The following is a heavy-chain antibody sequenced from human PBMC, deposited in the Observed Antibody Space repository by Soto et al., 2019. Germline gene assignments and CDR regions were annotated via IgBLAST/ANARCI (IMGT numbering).Heavy chain of an antibody. V-gene: IGHV4-31*03. CDR2: IYYSGST. J-gene: IGHJ6*02. D-gene: IGHD3-3*01. CDR1: GGSISSGGYY. Sequence: PSETLSLTCTVSGGSISSGGYYWSWIRQHPGKGLEWIGYIYYSGSTYYNPSLKSRVTISVDTSKNQFSLRLSSVTAADTAVYYCGREFSSVIFGVPPKNYYYGMDVWGQGTTVTVSS. CDR3: GREFSSVIFGVPPKNYYYGMDV.